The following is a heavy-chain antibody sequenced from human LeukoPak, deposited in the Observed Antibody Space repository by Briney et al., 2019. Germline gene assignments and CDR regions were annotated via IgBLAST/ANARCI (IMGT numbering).Heavy chain of an antibody. V-gene: IGHV3-30*04. CDR2: ISHDGSNE. J-gene: IGHJ4*02. CDR3: TRDRVAGSRTFDY. CDR1: GFTFTNYA. Sequence: GGSLRLFCAASGFTFTNYALHWVRQAPAKGLEWVAVISHDGSNEDYADSVKGRFTISRDNSRNTLYLQMNSLRPEDTAVYYRTRDRVAGSRTFDYWGQGTLVAVSS. D-gene: IGHD6-19*01.